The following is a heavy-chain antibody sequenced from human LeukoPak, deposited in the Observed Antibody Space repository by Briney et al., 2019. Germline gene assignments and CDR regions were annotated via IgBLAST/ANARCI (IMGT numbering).Heavy chain of an antibody. CDR1: GFTFSSYW. Sequence: GGSLRLSCAASGFTFSSYWMHWVRQAPGKGLEWVSYTTGSLSTIYYADSVKGRFTISRDNAKNSVYLQMNSLRLEDTAVYYCARTGLGMYSFDYWGQGILVTVSS. V-gene: IGHV3-48*01. J-gene: IGHJ4*02. CDR2: TTGSLSTI. CDR3: ARTGLGMYSFDY. D-gene: IGHD3/OR15-3a*01.